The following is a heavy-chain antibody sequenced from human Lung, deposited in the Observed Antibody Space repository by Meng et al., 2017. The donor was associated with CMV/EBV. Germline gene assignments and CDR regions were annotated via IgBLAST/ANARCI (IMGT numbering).Heavy chain of an antibody. CDR3: ARVRRQDFWSGPFVDY. D-gene: IGHD3-3*01. Sequence: SCAASGCTFSDYYMSWIRQAPGKGLEWVSYISSSGSTIYYADSVKGRFTISRDNAKNSMYLQMNSLRAEDTAVYYCARVRRQDFWSGPFVDYWGQGTLVTVSS. CDR1: GCTFSDYY. CDR2: ISSSGSTI. V-gene: IGHV3-11*01. J-gene: IGHJ4*02.